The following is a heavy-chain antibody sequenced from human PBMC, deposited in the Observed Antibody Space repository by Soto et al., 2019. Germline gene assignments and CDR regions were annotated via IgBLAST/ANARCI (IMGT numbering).Heavy chain of an antibody. CDR1: GFTFNNYG. V-gene: IGHV3-30*18. J-gene: IGHJ3*01. CDR3: AKDQGIAASHGID. CDR2: ISNDGSDK. D-gene: IGHD6-13*01. Sequence: QVQLVESGGGVVQHGRSLRLSCAASGFTFNNYGMHWVRQAPGKGLEWVAVISNDGSDKYYADSVKGRLTISRDNSKNTVYLQMNSLRAEDTAVYYCAKDQGIAASHGIDWGQGTMVTVSS.